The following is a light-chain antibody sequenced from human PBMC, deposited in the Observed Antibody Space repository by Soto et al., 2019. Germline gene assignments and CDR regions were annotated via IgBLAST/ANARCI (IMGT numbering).Light chain of an antibody. CDR2: DVT. V-gene: IGLV2-14*03. CDR1: SSDVGAYKY. Sequence: QSVLTQPASVSGSPGQSIAISCTGTSSDVGAYKYVSWYQQYPGNAPKLMIYDVTERPSGVSDRFSGSKSGNTASLTISGLQAEDEADYYCSSFTTSSTVLFGGGTKLTVL. J-gene: IGLJ2*01. CDR3: SSFTTSSTVL.